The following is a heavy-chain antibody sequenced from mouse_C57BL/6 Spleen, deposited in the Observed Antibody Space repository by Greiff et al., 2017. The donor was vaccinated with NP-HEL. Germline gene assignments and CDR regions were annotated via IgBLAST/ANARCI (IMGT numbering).Heavy chain of an antibody. Sequence: GGGLVQPKGSLKLSCAASGFSFNTYAMNWVRQAPGKGLEWVARIRSKSNNYATYYADSVKDRFTISSDDSESMLYLQMNNLKTEDTAMYYCVRAYGRGDAMDYWGQGTSVTVSS. CDR2: IRSKSNNYAT. CDR1: GFSFNTYA. V-gene: IGHV10-1*01. J-gene: IGHJ4*01. CDR3: VRAYGRGDAMDY. D-gene: IGHD2-1*01.